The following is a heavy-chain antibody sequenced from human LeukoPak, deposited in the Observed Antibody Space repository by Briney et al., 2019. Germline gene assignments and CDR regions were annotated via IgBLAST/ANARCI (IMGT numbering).Heavy chain of an antibody. CDR2: IRYGGSNK. V-gene: IGHV3-30*02. J-gene: IGHJ4*02. Sequence: GGSLRLSCAASGFTFSSYGMHWVRQAPGKGLEWVAFIRYGGSNKYYADSVKGRFTISRDNSKNTLYLQMNSLRAEDTAVYYCAKDRGHYCSSTSCHRPYYFDYWGQGTLVTVSS. D-gene: IGHD2-2*01. CDR1: GFTFSSYG. CDR3: AKDRGHYCSSTSCHRPYYFDY.